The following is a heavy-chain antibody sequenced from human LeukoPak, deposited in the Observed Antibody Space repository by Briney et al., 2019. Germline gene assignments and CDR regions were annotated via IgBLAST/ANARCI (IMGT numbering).Heavy chain of an antibody. CDR3: ARATYYYDSSGYYLGY. CDR2: IYPGDSDT. V-gene: IGHV5-51*01. J-gene: IGHJ4*02. Sequence: GESLKISCKGSGYSFTSYWIGWVRQMPGKGLEWMGIIYPGDSDTRYSPSFQGQVTISADKSISTAYLQWSSLKASDTVMYYCARATYYYDSSGYYLGYWGQGTLVTVSS. CDR1: GYSFTSYW. D-gene: IGHD3-22*01.